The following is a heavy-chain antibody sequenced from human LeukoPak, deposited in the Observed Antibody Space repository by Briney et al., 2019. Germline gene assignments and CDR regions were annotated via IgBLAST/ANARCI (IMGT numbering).Heavy chain of an antibody. CDR3: ARAGGASTIFGVAYYFDY. CDR2: IYHSGST. D-gene: IGHD3-3*01. Sequence: SETLSLTCTVSGGSISSGGYYWSWIRQPPGKGLEWIGYIYHSGSTYYNPSLKSRVTISVGRSKNQFSLKLSSVTAADTAVYYCARAGGASTIFGVAYYFDYWGQGTLVTVSS. V-gene: IGHV4-30-2*01. J-gene: IGHJ4*02. CDR1: GGSISSGGYY.